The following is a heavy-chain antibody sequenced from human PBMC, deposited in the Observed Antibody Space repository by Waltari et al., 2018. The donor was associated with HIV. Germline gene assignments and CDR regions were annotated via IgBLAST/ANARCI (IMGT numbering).Heavy chain of an antibody. Sequence: YWSWIRQPAGKGLEWIGRIYTSGSTNYNPSLKSRVTISVDTSKNQFSLKLSSVTAADTAVYYCARRGIQLWFYAFDIWGQGTMVTVSS. CDR1: Y. CDR2: IYTSGST. V-gene: IGHV4-61*02. D-gene: IGHD5-18*01. J-gene: IGHJ3*02. CDR3: ARRGIQLWFYAFDI.